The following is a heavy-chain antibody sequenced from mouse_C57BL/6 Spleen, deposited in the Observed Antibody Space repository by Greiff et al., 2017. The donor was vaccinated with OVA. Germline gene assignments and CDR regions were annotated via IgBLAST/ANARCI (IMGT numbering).Heavy chain of an antibody. CDR3: ARSSIPGDYFDY. CDR2: INPNYGTT. J-gene: IGHJ2*01. Sequence: EVQRVESGPELVKPGASVKISCKASGYSFTDYNMNWVKQSNGKSLEWIGVINPNYGTTSYNQKFKGKATLTVDQSSSTAYMQLNSLTSEDSAVYYGARSSIPGDYFDYWGQGTTLTVSS. V-gene: IGHV1-39*01. CDR1: GYSFTDYN.